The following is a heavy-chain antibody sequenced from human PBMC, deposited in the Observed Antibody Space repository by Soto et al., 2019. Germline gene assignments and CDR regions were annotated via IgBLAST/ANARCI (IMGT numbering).Heavy chain of an antibody. Sequence: GGSLRLSCAASGFTFSNYGMHWVRQAPGKGLEWVAVISYDGSNKEYADSVKGRFTISRDNSKNTLYLQMNSLRVEDTAVYYCAKGLYDLWSGPRPRGFDPWGQGTLVTVSS. CDR1: GFTFSNYG. V-gene: IGHV3-30*18. CDR3: AKGLYDLWSGPRPRGFDP. CDR2: ISYDGSNK. J-gene: IGHJ5*02. D-gene: IGHD3-3*01.